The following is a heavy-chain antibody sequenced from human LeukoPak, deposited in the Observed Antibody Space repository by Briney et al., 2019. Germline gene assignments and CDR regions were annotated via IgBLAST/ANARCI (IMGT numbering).Heavy chain of an antibody. Sequence: GGSLRLSCAAAGFIFSTYNMNWVRQAPGEGLEWVSSISGSSDYIKYADSVKGRFIISRDNAKNSLYLQMYSLRAEDTAVYYCARAKAGCSSTSCYTGGSDAFDIWGQGTMVTVSS. CDR1: GFIFSTYN. CDR2: ISGSSDYI. CDR3: ARAKAGCSSTSCYTGGSDAFDI. D-gene: IGHD2-2*02. V-gene: IGHV3-21*04. J-gene: IGHJ3*02.